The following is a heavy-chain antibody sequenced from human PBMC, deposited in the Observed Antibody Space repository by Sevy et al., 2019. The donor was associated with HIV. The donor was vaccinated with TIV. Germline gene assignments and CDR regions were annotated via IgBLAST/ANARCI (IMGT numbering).Heavy chain of an antibody. D-gene: IGHD3-16*01. V-gene: IGHV3-23*01. Sequence: GGSLRLSCAASGLSLTTTGLSWVRQAPGKGLEWVAGVTSDGATYYADSVRDRFTVSRDNSKNTLYLQLNSLRADDPAVFYCAGGDTTMITDLDYWRQGTLVTVSS. CDR2: VTSDGAT. CDR1: GLSLTTTG. J-gene: IGHJ4*02. CDR3: AGGDTTMITDLDY.